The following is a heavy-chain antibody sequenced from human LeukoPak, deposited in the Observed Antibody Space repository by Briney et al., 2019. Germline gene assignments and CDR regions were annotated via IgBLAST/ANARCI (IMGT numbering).Heavy chain of an antibody. J-gene: IGHJ4*02. CDR2: ISHDGTR. CDR3: TRESRPFCPFAF. V-gene: IGHV4-4*01. Sequence: KTSETLSLTCGVSGGSIDITNYWSWVRQAPGKGLEWIGEISHDGTRNYNPSLRSRVAMSFDRANNYFSLSLTAVTAADTALYCCTRESRPFCPFAFWGQGVMVTVSS. D-gene: IGHD2-2*01. CDR1: GGSIDITNY.